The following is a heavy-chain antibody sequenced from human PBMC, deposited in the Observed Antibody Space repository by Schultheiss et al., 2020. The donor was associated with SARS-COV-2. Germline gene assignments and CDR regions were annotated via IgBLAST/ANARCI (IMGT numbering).Heavy chain of an antibody. V-gene: IGHV3-30-3*01. CDR2: ISYDGSNK. CDR3: AKDPGITGTTEGYYYGMDV. Sequence: GESLKISCAASGFTFSSYAMHWVRQAPGKGLEWVAVISYDGSNKYYADSVKGRFTISRDNSKNTLYLQMNSLGAEDTAVYYCAKDPGITGTTEGYYYGMDVWGQGTTVTVSS. D-gene: IGHD1-7*01. J-gene: IGHJ6*02. CDR1: GFTFSSYA.